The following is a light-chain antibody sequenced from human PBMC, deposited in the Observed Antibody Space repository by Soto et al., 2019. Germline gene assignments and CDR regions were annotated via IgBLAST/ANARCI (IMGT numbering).Light chain of an antibody. V-gene: IGKV1-5*01. CDR2: DDS. CDR3: QKYGSYWT. CDR1: QSISSW. Sequence: EIQMTEAPSTRSASVGDRFPITCRASQSISSWLAWYQQKPGKSPKLLIYDDSSLESGVQSRFSGTGSAKEFPLIIRSMKPDDFATYYCQKYGSYWTFGQGTKVDIK. J-gene: IGKJ1*01.